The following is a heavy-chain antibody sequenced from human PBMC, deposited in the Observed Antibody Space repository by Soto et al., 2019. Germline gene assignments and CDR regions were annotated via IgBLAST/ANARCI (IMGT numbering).Heavy chain of an antibody. CDR3: ARGRLLWFGELLGDAFDI. D-gene: IGHD3-10*01. CDR2: INAGNGNT. CDR1: GYTFTSYA. V-gene: IGHV1-3*01. Sequence: ASVKVSCKASGYTFTSYAMHWVRQAPGQRLEWMGWINAGNGNTKYSQKFQGRVTITRDTSASTAYMELSSLRSEDTAVYYCARGRLLWFGELLGDAFDIWGQGTMVTVSS. J-gene: IGHJ3*02.